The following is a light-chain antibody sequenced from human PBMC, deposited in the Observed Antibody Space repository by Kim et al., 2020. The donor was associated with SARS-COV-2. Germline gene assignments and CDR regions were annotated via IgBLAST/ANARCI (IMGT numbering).Light chain of an antibody. V-gene: IGLV8-61*01. CDR2: STN. CDR1: SGSVSTTYY. J-gene: IGLJ3*02. Sequence: GGTVTLTCGLSSGSVSTTYYPSWYQQTPGQAPRTLIYSTNTRSSGVPDRFSGSILGNKAALTITGAQADDESDYYCLLHMGGGISVFGGGTKLTVL. CDR3: LLHMGGGISV.